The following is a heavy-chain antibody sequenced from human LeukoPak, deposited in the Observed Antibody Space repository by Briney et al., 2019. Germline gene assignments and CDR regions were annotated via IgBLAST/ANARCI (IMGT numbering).Heavy chain of an antibody. J-gene: IGHJ4*02. Sequence: GGSLRLSCAASGFTFSRNSMNWVRQAPGKGLEWVSSISTSSSYIYYADSVKGRFTVSRDNAKKSLYLQMNSLRAEDTAVYYCARANLLGYCTNGVCPGGGLPFDYWGQGTLVSVSS. CDR2: ISTSSSYI. CDR3: ARANLLGYCTNGVCPGGGLPFDY. D-gene: IGHD2-8*01. CDR1: GFTFSRNS. V-gene: IGHV3-21*01.